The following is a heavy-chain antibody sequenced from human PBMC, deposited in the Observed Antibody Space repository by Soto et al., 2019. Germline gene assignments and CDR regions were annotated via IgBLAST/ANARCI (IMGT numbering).Heavy chain of an antibody. V-gene: IGHV3-23*01. CDR2: ISGSGGST. CDR3: AKDRGYYDSSGYSGFDP. D-gene: IGHD3-22*01. J-gene: IGHJ5*02. Sequence: PGGSLRLSCAASGFTFSSYAMSWVRQAPGKGLEWVSAISGSGGSTYYADSVKGRFTISRDNSKNTLYLQMNSLRAEDTAVYYCAKDRGYYDSSGYSGFDPWGQGTLVTVSS. CDR1: GFTFSSYA.